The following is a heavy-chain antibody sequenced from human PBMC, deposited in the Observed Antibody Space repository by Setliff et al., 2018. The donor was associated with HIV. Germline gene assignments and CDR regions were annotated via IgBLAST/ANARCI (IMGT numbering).Heavy chain of an antibody. CDR3: ARGRKKTLAVSGTRYFDF. J-gene: IGHJ4*02. Sequence: PSETLSLTCAVSGYSIRSGYYWGWIRQSPGKGLEWIGTMFRTGTSYYDPSLKSRITISVDTSKNQFSLKLTSVTAADMGVYYCARGRKKTLAVSGTRYFDFWGQGTLVTVSS. D-gene: IGHD6-19*01. CDR2: MFRTGTS. CDR1: GYSIRSGYY. V-gene: IGHV4-38-2*01.